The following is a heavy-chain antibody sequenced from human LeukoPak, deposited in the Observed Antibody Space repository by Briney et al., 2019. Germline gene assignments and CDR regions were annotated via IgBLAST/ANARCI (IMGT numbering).Heavy chain of an antibody. V-gene: IGHV1-18*01. CDR2: ISDYNGNT. Sequence: ASVTVSCMGSGYTFTCYGFSWVRPAPGQGREWMGWISDYNGNTNYVQKLQGRVTITTDTPTRIAYMELRSLRSDGTAVYDCARGRTPGDQQLDYWGQGTLVTVSS. CDR3: ARGRTPGDQQLDY. CDR1: GYTFTCYG. J-gene: IGHJ4*02. D-gene: IGHD3-10*01.